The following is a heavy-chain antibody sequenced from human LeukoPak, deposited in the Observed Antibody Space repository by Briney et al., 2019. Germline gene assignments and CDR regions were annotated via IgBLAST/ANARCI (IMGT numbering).Heavy chain of an antibody. CDR3: AKTYYIAVHAFDI. CDR1: GGSISSGDYY. J-gene: IGHJ3*02. V-gene: IGHV4-30-4*01. D-gene: IGHD6-19*01. CDR2: IYYSGST. Sequence: SETLSLTCTVSGGSISSGDYYWSWIRQPPGKGLEWIGYIYYSGSTYYNPSLKSRVTISVDTSKNQFSLKLSSVTAADTAVYYCAKTYYIAVHAFDIWGQGTMVTVSS.